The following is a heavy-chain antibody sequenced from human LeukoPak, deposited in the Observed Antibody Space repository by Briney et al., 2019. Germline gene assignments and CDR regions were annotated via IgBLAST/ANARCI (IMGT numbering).Heavy chain of an antibody. J-gene: IGHJ4*02. CDR3: ARGRAAKSAAVHPFDY. Sequence: PSETLSLTCAVYGGSFSGYYWSWIRQPPGKGLEWIGEINHSGSTNYNPSLKSRVTISVDTSKNQFSLKLSSVTAADTAVYYCARGRAAKSAAVHPFDYWGQGTLVTVSS. V-gene: IGHV4-34*01. D-gene: IGHD1-1*01. CDR1: GGSFSGYY. CDR2: INHSGST.